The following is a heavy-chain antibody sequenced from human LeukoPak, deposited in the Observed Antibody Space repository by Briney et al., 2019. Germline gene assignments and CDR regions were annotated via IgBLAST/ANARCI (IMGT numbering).Heavy chain of an antibody. CDR3: ARDWDY. CDR2: IKQDGRVK. Sequence: TRQSLRLSCEASGFTFSSQWMSWDRHAHGRGVERVANIKQDGRVKNDVDSEKRRFTISSNNAKDALVLQMNTLRVEVTAVYYCARDWDYWGQGTLVTVSS. D-gene: IGHD1-26*01. CDR1: GFTFSSQW. J-gene: IGHJ4*02. V-gene: IGHV3-7*03.